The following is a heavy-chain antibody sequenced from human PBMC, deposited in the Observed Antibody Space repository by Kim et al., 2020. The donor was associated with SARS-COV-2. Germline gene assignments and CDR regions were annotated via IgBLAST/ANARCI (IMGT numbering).Heavy chain of an antibody. CDR1: GFTFSSYA. D-gene: IGHD1-26*01. CDR3: AKGYPDPEGYFDY. Sequence: GGSLRLSCAASGFTFSSYAMSWVRQAPGKGLEWVSVIYSGGSSTYYADSVKGRFTISRDNSKNTLYLQMNSLRAEDTAVYYCAKGYPDPEGYFDYWGQGTLVTVSS. J-gene: IGHJ4*02. V-gene: IGHV3-23*03. CDR2: IYSGGSST.